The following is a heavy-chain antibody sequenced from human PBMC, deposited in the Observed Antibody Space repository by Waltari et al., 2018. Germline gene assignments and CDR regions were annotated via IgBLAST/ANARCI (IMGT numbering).Heavy chain of an antibody. CDR1: GGSISSSSYY. V-gene: IGHV4-39*07. D-gene: IGHD3-22*01. CDR2: IYYSGST. Sequence: QLQLQESGPGLVKPSETLSLTCTVSGGSISSSSYYWGWIRQPPGKGLEWIGSIYYSGSTYYNPSLKSRVTISVDTSKNQFSLKLSSVTAADTAVYYCASKPAYYYDSSGYRPLDTNAFDIWGQGTMVTVSS. CDR3: ASKPAYYYDSSGYRPLDTNAFDI. J-gene: IGHJ3*02.